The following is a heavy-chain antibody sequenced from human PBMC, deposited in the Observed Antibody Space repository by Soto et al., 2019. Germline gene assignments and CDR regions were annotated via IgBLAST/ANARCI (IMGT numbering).Heavy chain of an antibody. D-gene: IGHD3-22*01. V-gene: IGHV4-31*03. CDR2: IYYSGST. CDR1: GGSISSGGYY. J-gene: IGHJ5*02. Sequence: QVQLQESGPGLVKPSQTLSLTCTVSGGSISSGGYYWSWIRQHPGKGLEWIGYIYYSGSTYYNPSLKSRVTISVDTSKNQFSLKLSSVTAADTAVYYCARGGHCDSSGYFDTLWFDPWGQGTLVTVSS. CDR3: ARGGHCDSSGYFDTLWFDP.